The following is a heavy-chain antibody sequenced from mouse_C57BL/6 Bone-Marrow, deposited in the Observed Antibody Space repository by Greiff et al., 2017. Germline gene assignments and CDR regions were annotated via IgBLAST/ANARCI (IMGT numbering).Heavy chain of an antibody. CDR1: GYSFTGYY. CDR3: ARWGYYTDC. Sequence: VQLQQSGPELVKPGASVKISCKASGYSFTGYYMNWVKQSPEKSLEWIGEINPSTGGTTYNQKFKAKATLTVDKSSSTAYMQLKSLTSEDSAVYYCARWGYYTDCWGQGTTLTVSS. CDR2: INPSTGGT. V-gene: IGHV1-42*01. J-gene: IGHJ2*01.